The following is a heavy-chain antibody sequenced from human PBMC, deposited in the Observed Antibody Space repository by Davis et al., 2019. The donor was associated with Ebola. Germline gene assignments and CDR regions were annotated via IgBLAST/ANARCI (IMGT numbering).Heavy chain of an antibody. V-gene: IGHV3-23*01. Sequence: GESLKISCETSGFIFRNYVMSWVRQAPGKGLEWVSTFGTGGDTYYADSVKGRFTISRDNSKNTLYLQMNSLRAEDTAVYYCAKGIQLWKLSAFDIWGQGTMVTVSS. CDR2: FGTGGDT. CDR3: AKGIQLWKLSAFDI. D-gene: IGHD5-18*01. J-gene: IGHJ3*02. CDR1: GFIFRNYV.